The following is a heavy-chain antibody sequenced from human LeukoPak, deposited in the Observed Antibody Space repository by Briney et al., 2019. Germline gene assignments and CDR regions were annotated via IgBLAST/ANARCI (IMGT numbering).Heavy chain of an antibody. V-gene: IGHV5-10-1*01. J-gene: IGHJ4*02. CDR2: IDPSDSYT. CDR1: GYSFSNFW. Sequence: ESLKISCKGSGYSFSNFWISWVRQMPGKGPEWMGRIDPSDSYTNYSPSFQGHVTISADKSITTAYLHLSSLKASDSAMYYCARHPGTSGCYGDWGQGTLVTVSS. CDR3: ARHPGTSGCYGD. D-gene: IGHD6-19*01.